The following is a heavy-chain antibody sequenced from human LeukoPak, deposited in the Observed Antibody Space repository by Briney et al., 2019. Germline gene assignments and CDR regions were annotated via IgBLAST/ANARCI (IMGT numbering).Heavy chain of an antibody. V-gene: IGHV1-18*04. CDR2: ISAYNGNT. J-gene: IGHJ4*02. D-gene: IGHD2-15*01. CDR1: GYTFTGYY. CDR3: ARDYCSGGSCSRGFDY. Sequence: ASVKVSCKASGYTFTGYYMHWVRQAPGQGLEWMGWISAYNGNTNYAQKLQGRVTMTTDTSTSTAYMELRSLRSDDTAVYYCARDYCSGGSCSRGFDYWGQGTLVTVSS.